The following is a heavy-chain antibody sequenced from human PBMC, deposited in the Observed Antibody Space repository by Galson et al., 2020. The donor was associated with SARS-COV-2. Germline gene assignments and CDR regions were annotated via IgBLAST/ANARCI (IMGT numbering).Heavy chain of an antibody. V-gene: IGHV1-8*01. CDR1: GYTFTSYD. D-gene: IGHD1-1*01. Sequence: ASVKVSCKASGYTFTSYDINWMRLATGQGLEWMGWMSPDSGNTGYAQKFRGRITMTSNTSITTAYMELSSLRSDDTAVYFCVSGVGGTFDPCGQGTLVTVSS. CDR3: VSGVGGTFDP. CDR2: MSPDSGNT. J-gene: IGHJ5*02.